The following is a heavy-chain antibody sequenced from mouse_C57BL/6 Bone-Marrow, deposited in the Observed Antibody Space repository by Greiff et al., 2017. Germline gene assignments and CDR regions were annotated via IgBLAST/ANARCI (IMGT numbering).Heavy chain of an antibody. CDR3: ARDAYSSYYAMDY. CDR2: SRNKANDYTT. Sequence: EVKLMESGGGLVQSGRSLRLSCATSGFTFSDFYMEWVRQAPGKGLEWIAASRNKANDYTTEYSASVKGRFIVSRDTSQSILYLQMNALRAEDTAIYYCARDAYSSYYAMDYWGQGTSVTVSS. J-gene: IGHJ4*01. CDR1: GFTFSDFY. V-gene: IGHV7-1*01.